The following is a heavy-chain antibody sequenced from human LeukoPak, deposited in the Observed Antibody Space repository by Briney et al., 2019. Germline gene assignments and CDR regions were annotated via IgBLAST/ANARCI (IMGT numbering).Heavy chain of an antibody. CDR3: ARTLSGSYRDYYYYYGMDV. CDR2: IYYSGST. V-gene: IGHV4-59*01. J-gene: IGHJ6*02. D-gene: IGHD1-26*01. CDR1: GGSISSYY. Sequence: SETLSLTCAVSGGSISSYYWSWIRQPPGKGLEWIGYIYYSGSTNYNPSLKSRVTISVDTSKKQTSLKLSSVTAADTAVYYCARTLSGSYRDYYYYYGMDVWGQGTTVTVSS.